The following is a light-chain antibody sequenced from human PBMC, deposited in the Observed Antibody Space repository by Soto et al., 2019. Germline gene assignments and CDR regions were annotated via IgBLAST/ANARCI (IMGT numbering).Light chain of an antibody. CDR3: QQRSNWPPEVT. CDR1: QSVSSS. J-gene: IGKJ3*01. CDR2: DAS. Sequence: EIVLTQSPDTLSLSPGERATLSCRASQSVSSSLACYQQKPGQAPRLLIYDASNRATGIPARFSGSGSGTDFPLTTSSLEPEDFAVYYCQQRSNWPPEVTFGPGTKVDI. V-gene: IGKV3-11*01.